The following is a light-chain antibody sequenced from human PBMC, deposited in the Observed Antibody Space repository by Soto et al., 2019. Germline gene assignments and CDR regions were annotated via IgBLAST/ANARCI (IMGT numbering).Light chain of an antibody. V-gene: IGLV1-40*01. CDR1: SSNIGAGYG. Sequence: QSVLTQPPSVSGAPGQRVTISCTGSSSNIGAGYGVHWYQRLPGAAPKLLIYGNKNRPSGVPDRFAGSKSGTSASLVITDLQTEDEADYYGQSYDSRLSGPVVFGGGTKLT. J-gene: IGLJ2*01. CDR3: QSYDSRLSGPVV. CDR2: GNK.